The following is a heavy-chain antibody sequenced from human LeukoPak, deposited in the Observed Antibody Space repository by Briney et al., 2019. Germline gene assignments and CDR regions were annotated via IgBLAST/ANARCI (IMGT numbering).Heavy chain of an antibody. V-gene: IGHV3-7*01. CDR1: GFSFSTTW. D-gene: IGHD6-19*01. CDR2: IQHDGGVT. J-gene: IGHJ5*02. Sequence: HPGGSLRLSCAASGFSFSTTWMSWVRQAPGKGLEWVAIIQHDGGVTSYVDSVKGRFTISRDNAKNSLYLQMNSLRAEDTAVYYCARGPVAGGNWFDPWGQGTLVTVSS. CDR3: ARGPVAGGNWFDP.